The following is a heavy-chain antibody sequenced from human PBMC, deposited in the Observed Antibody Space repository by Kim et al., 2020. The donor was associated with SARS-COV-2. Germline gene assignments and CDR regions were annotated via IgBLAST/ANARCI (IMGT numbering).Heavy chain of an antibody. V-gene: IGHV7-4-1*02. CDR2: NP. Sequence: NPTYAHGCTGRFVFSLDTSVSTAYLQISSLKAEDTAVYYCARESNHGMDVWGQGTTVTVSS. J-gene: IGHJ6*02. CDR3: ARESNHGMDV. D-gene: IGHD2-8*01.